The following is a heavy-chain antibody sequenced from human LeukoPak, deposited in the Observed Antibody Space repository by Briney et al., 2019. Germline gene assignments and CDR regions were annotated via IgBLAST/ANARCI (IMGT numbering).Heavy chain of an antibody. CDR1: GYSFTSYY. V-gene: IGHV1-46*01. D-gene: IGHD1-26*01. CDR3: ARDNSVGETAWWFDP. J-gene: IGHJ5*02. CDR2: ISPSGSSA. Sequence: EASVKVSCKASGYSFTSYYMHWVRQAPGQGLEWMGFISPSGSSAAYAQKFQGRLTMTRDMFTSTDYMELTSLTSDDTAVYYCARDNSVGETAWWFDPWGQGTLVTVSS.